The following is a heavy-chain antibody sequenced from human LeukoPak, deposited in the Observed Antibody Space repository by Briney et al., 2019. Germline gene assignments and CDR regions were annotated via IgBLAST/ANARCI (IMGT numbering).Heavy chain of an antibody. J-gene: IGHJ3*02. CDR2: IYYSGNT. V-gene: IGHV4-59*01. CDR3: ARGLQPPRAFDI. Sequence: SETLSLTCTVSGGSISSYYWSWIRQPPGKGLEWIGYIYYSGNTNYNPSLKSRLTISVDTSKNQFSLKLSSVTAADTAVYYCARGLQPPRAFDIWGQGTMVTVSS. CDR1: GGSISSYY. D-gene: IGHD5-24*01.